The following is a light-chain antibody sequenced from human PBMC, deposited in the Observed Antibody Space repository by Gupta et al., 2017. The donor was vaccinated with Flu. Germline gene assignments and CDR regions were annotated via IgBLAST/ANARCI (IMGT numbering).Light chain of an antibody. J-gene: IGLJ3*02. CDR1: RSKIGKNA. Sequence: RGTLSGAGDRSKIGKNAVSWCQQRPLEAPKLLIYTNSKRHTVVPDRFSGSNSGTTASLAISGLHAEDEADYYCAACYGILNVWVFGGGTQLTVL. CDR3: AACYGILNVWV. CDR2: TNS. V-gene: IGLV1-44*01.